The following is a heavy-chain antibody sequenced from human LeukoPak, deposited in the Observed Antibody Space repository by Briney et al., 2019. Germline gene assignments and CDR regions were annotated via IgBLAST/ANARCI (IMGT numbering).Heavy chain of an antibody. V-gene: IGHV3-7*01. J-gene: IGHJ2*01. D-gene: IGHD3-10*01. CDR1: GFIFSTYW. Sequence: PGGSLRLSCAASGFIFSTYWMSWVRQAPGKGLECVANIKQDGSETHYVDSVKGRFTISRDNGRNSMYLQMNSLRAEDTAVYYCARDRYYFGSGSYRWYEDLWGRGTLVTVSS. CDR2: IKQDGSET. CDR3: ARDRYYFGSGSYRWYEDL.